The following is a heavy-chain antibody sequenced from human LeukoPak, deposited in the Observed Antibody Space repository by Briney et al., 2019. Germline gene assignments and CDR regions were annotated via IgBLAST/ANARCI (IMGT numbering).Heavy chain of an antibody. CDR3: ASIAVAETYFDY. D-gene: IGHD6-19*01. Sequence: GRSLRLSCAASGFTFSSYAMHWVRQAPGKGLEWVAVISYDGSNKYYTDSVKGRFTISRDNSKNTLYLQMNSLRAEDTAVYYCASIAVAETYFDYWGQGTLVTVSS. CDR1: GFTFSSYA. CDR2: ISYDGSNK. V-gene: IGHV3-30*04. J-gene: IGHJ4*02.